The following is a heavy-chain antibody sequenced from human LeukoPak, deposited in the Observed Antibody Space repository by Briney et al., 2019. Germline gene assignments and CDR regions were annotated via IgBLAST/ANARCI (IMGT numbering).Heavy chain of an antibody. CDR1: GFTLSSYV. V-gene: IGHV3-23*01. CDR2: ISSSSAGT. D-gene: IGHD6-6*01. CDR3: AKGSSSSRPYYFDS. Sequence: GGSLRLSCAASGFTLSSYVMSWVRQDPGKGLEWVSAISSSSAGTYYADSVKGRFTVSRDNAINTLYLQMNSLRVEDTAVYYCAKGSSSSRPYYFDSWGQGTLVTVPS. J-gene: IGHJ4*02.